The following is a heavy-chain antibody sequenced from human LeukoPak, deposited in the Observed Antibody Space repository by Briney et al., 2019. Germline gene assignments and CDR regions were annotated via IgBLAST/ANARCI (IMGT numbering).Heavy chain of an antibody. CDR1: GGSISSYY. V-gene: IGHV4-4*07. Sequence: SETLSLTCTVSGGSISSYYWSWIRQPAGKGLEWIGRIYTSGSTNYNPSLKSRVTMSVDTFKNQFSLKLSSVTAADAAVYYCARDHYYYDSSGYLPLDYWGQGTLVTVSS. D-gene: IGHD3-22*01. CDR2: IYTSGST. CDR3: ARDHYYYDSSGYLPLDY. J-gene: IGHJ4*02.